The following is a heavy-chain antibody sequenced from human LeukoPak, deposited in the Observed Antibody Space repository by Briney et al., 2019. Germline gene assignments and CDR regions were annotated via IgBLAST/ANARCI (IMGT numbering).Heavy chain of an antibody. V-gene: IGHV1-69*04. D-gene: IGHD3-10*01. CDR1: GGTFSSYA. CDR2: IIPILGIA. CDR3: ARPVRGGYYGMDV. J-gene: IGHJ6*02. Sequence: SVKVSCKASGGTFSSYAISWVRQAPRQGLEWMGRIIPILGIANYTQKFQGRVTITADKSTSTAYMELSSLRSEDTAVYYCARPVRGGYYGMDVWGQGTTVTVSS.